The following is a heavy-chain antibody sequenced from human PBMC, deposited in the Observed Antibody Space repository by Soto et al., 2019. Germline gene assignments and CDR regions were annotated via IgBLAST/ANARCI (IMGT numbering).Heavy chain of an antibody. V-gene: IGHV4-30-4*01. CDR3: ARALEYYGMDV. CDR1: GGSISSGDYY. CDR2: IYYSGST. Sequence: ASETLSLTCTVSGGSISSGDYYWSWIRQPPGKGLEWIGYIYYSGSTYYNPSLKSRVTISVDTSKNQFSLKLSSVTAADTAVYYCARALEYYGMDVWGQGTTVTVS. D-gene: IGHD1-1*01. J-gene: IGHJ6*02.